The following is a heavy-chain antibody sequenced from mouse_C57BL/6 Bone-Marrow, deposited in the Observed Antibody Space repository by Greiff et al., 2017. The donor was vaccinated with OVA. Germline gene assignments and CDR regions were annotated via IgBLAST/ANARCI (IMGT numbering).Heavy chain of an antibody. Sequence: EVKLMESGPGLVKPSQSLSLTCSVTGYSITSGYYWNWIRQFPGNKLEWMGYISYDGSNNYNPSLKNRISITRDTSKNQFFLKLNSVTTEDTATYYCAILTAQATYYYAMDYWGQGTSVTVSS. J-gene: IGHJ4*01. D-gene: IGHD3-2*02. CDR1: GYSITSGYY. V-gene: IGHV3-6*01. CDR2: ISYDGSN. CDR3: AILTAQATYYYAMDY.